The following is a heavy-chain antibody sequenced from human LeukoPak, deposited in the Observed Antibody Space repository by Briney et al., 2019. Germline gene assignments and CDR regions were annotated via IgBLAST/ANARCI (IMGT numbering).Heavy chain of an antibody. CDR3: AREGTAMVY. V-gene: IGHV4-30-2*01. CDR2: IYHSGST. J-gene: IGHJ4*02. CDR1: GGSISSGGYS. Sequence: TSETLSLTCAVSGGSISSGGYSWSWIRQPPGKGLEWIGYIYHSGSTYYNPSLKSRVTISVDRSKNQFSLKLSSVTAADTAVYYCAREGTAMVYWGQGTLVTVSS. D-gene: IGHD5-18*01.